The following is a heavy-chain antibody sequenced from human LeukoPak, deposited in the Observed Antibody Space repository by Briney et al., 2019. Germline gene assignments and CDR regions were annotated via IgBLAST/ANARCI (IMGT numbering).Heavy chain of an antibody. CDR3: ARDRNTDFWSGYYTNYFDY. J-gene: IGHJ4*02. V-gene: IGHV3-66*01. CDR2: IYSGGST. Sequence: PGGSLRLSCAASGFSLSNYVMSWVRQAPGKGLEWVSVIYSGGSTYYADSVKGRFTISRDNSKNTLYLQMNSLRAEDTAVYYCARDRNTDFWSGYYTNYFDYWGQGTLVTVSS. D-gene: IGHD3-3*01. CDR1: GFSLSNYV.